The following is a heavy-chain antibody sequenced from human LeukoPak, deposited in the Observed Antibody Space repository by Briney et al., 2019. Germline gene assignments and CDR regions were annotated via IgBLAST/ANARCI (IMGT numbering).Heavy chain of an antibody. CDR3: ARERVGRDYFDY. CDR2: ISWDGVWT. V-gene: IGHV3-43*01. D-gene: IGHD1-1*01. CDR1: GFIFDDYT. J-gene: IGHJ4*02. Sequence: GGSLRLSCAGSGFIFDDYTMHWVRQAPGKGLEWVSVISWDGVWTYYADSVKGRFTVSRDNSKNSLYLQMRTLTTEDTALYYCARERVGRDYFDYWXQXTXVTVSS.